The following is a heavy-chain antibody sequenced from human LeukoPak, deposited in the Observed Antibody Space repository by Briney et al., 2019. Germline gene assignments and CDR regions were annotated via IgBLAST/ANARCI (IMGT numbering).Heavy chain of an antibody. V-gene: IGHV3-30*02. CDR2: IRYDGSNK. D-gene: IGHD3-22*01. J-gene: IGHJ5*02. Sequence: GGPLRLSCAASGFTFSSYGMHWVRQAPGKGLEWVAFIRYDGSNKYYADSVKGRFTISRDNSKNTLYLQMNSLRSEDTAVYYCARDNGIYSRWLSTPNNWFDPWGQGTLVTVSS. CDR3: ARDNGIYSRWLSTPNNWFDP. CDR1: GFTFSSYG.